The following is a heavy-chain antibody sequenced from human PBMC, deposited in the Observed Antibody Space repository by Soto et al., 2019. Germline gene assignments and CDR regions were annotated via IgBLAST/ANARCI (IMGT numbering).Heavy chain of an antibody. V-gene: IGHV1-18*01. J-gene: IGHJ4*02. Sequence: QVHLVQSGGEVKKPGASVKVSCKASGYTLKNYGIGWVRQAPGLGPEWVGWIKVDNGDTKYAEKLQGRVTLTTDTCTSTAYMELRNLRSDDTAFYYCARSRYYFDYWGQGTLVTVSS. CDR3: ARSRYYFDY. CDR2: IKVDNGDT. CDR1: GYTLKNYG.